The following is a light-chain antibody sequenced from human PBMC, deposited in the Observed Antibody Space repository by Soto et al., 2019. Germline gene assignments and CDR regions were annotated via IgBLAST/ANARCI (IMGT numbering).Light chain of an antibody. Sequence: QSVLTQPASVSGSPGQSITVSCAGTSSDVGAYTYVSWYQQHPGKAPKLIIYDVSNRPSGVSNRFSGSKSGNTASLTISGLQAEDEADYYCTSYTTNSTPYVFGGGTKLTVL. CDR3: TSYTTNSTPYV. CDR2: DVS. V-gene: IGLV2-14*03. CDR1: SSDVGAYTY. J-gene: IGLJ1*01.